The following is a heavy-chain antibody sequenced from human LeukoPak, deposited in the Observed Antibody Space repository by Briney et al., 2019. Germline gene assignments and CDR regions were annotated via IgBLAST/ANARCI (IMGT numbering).Heavy chain of an antibody. D-gene: IGHD3-10*01. V-gene: IGHV3-23*01. CDR2: ISGSGGST. CDR3: AKVRAYGSGSYSPGFDP. CDR1: GCTFSSYA. J-gene: IGHJ5*02. Sequence: PGGSLRLSCAASGCTFSSYAMSWVRQAPGKGLEWVSAISGSGGSTYYADSVKGRFTISRDNSKNTLYLQMNSLRAEDTAVYYCAKVRAYGSGSYSPGFDPWGQGTLVTVSS.